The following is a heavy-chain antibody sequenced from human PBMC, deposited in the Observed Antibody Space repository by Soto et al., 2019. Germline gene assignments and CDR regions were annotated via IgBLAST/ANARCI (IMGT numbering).Heavy chain of an antibody. Sequence: EVQLVESEGGLVQPGGSLRLSCEASGFIFTTSDMSWVRQAPGKGLEWISSITITGDTTHYADSVKGRFTISRDNSRNTVYLEMNSRGGDVTAVYYCGKGGGGDHGYWGQGTLVAVSS. D-gene: IGHD2-21*02. V-gene: IGHV3-23*04. CDR3: GKGGGGDHGY. CDR1: GFIFTTSD. CDR2: ITITGDTT. J-gene: IGHJ4*02.